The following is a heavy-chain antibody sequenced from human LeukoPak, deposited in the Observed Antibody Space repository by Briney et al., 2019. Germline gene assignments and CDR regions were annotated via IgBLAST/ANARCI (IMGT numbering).Heavy chain of an antibody. V-gene: IGHV3-21*01. CDR1: GFTFSSYS. J-gene: IGHJ4*02. CDR3: AWTSGSGATYDY. Sequence: PGGSLRLSCAASGFTFSSYSMNWVRQAPGKGLEWVSSISSSSSYIYYADSVKGRFTIPRDNAKNSLYLQMNSLRAEDTAVYYCAWTSGSGATYDYWGQGTLVTVSS. D-gene: IGHD3-10*01. CDR2: ISSSSSYI.